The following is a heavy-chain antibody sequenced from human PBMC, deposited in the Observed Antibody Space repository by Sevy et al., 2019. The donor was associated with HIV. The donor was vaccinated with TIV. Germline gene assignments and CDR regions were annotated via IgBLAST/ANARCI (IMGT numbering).Heavy chain of an antibody. CDR3: AKDLFYDSSGYSGLDY. CDR2: ISGSGRNT. CDR1: GFTFSNYA. J-gene: IGHJ4*02. V-gene: IGHV3-23*01. D-gene: IGHD3-22*01. Sequence: GGSLRLSCAASGFTFSNYAMSWVRQAPGKGLEWLSTISGSGRNTYYPDSVRGRFTISRDNSMNSLYAQMNSLRAGDTAVYYCAKDLFYDSSGYSGLDYWGQGTLVTVSS.